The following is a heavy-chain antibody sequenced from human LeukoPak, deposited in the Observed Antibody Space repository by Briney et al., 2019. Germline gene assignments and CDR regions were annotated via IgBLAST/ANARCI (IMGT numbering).Heavy chain of an antibody. CDR2: INPNSGGT. V-gene: IGHV1-2*02. CDR1: GYTFTGYY. J-gene: IGHJ4*02. Sequence: ASVKVSCKASGYTFTGYYMHWVRQAPGQGLEWMGWINPNSGGTNYAQKFQGRVTMTRDTSISTAYMELSRLRSDDTAVYYCARRFDYYYDSSGYSYFDYWGQGTLVTVSS. CDR3: ARRFDYYYDSSGYSYFDY. D-gene: IGHD3-22*01.